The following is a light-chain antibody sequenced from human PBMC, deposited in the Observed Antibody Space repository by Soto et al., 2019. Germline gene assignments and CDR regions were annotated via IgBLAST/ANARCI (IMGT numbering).Light chain of an antibody. CDR2: GAS. V-gene: IGKV3-20*01. CDR3: QQYGSSHSIT. CDR1: QSVSSSY. J-gene: IGKJ5*01. Sequence: EIVKTQSPSTLSVSPGARATLCCRSIQSVSSSYLAWYQQKPGQAPRLLIYGASSRATGIPDRFSGSGSGTDFTLTISRLEPEDFAVYYCQQYGSSHSITFGQGTRLEI.